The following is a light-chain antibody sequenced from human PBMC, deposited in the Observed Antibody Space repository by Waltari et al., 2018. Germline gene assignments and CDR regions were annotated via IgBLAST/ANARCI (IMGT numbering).Light chain of an antibody. CDR3: QQYGSPST. CDR2: GAS. CDR1: QSVSSSY. V-gene: IGKV3-20*01. J-gene: IGKJ4*01. Sequence: EIVLTQSPGTLSLSPGERATLSCRASQSVSSSYLAWYQQKPGQAPRLLIYGASSRATGIPDRFSGSGSVTDFTLTISRLEPEDFAVYYCQQYGSPSTFGGGTKVEIK.